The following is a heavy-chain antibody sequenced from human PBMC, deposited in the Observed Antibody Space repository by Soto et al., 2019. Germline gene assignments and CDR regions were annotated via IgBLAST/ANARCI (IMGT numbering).Heavy chain of an antibody. V-gene: IGHV1-3*01. Sequence: ASVKVSCKASGYTFTSYAMHWVRQAPGQRLEWMGWINAGNGNTKYSQKFQGRVTITRDTSASTAYMELSSLRSEDTAVYYCARDPKKVVVAWCYYYYGMDVWGQGTTVTVSS. J-gene: IGHJ6*02. CDR3: ARDPKKVVVAWCYYYYGMDV. D-gene: IGHD2-15*01. CDR2: INAGNGNT. CDR1: GYTFTSYA.